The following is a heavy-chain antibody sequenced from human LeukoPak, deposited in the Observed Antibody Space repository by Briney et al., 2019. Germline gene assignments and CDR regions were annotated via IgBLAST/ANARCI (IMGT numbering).Heavy chain of an antibody. CDR1: GGTFSSYA. J-gene: IGHJ4*02. CDR2: IIPILGIA. V-gene: IGHV1-69*04. CDR3: AXXXTTQGSSSFIFDY. Sequence: GASVKVSCKASGGTFSSYAISWVRQAPGQGLEWMGRIIPILGIANYAQKFQGRVTITADKSTSTAYMELSSLRSEDTAVYYCAXXXTTQGSSSFIFDYWGQGTLVTVSS. D-gene: IGHD6-13*01.